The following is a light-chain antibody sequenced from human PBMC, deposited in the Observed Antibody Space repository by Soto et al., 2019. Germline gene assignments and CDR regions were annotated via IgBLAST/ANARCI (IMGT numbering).Light chain of an antibody. CDR3: LQYGSSLFS. Sequence: DIQVTQSPPTLSASVGYRFTITCRASQTISTWMGWYQQKPGKAPKLLIYDASTLQSGVASRFSGSGSGTEFTLTISRLEPEDFAVYYCLQYGSSLFSFGAGTKVDIK. V-gene: IGKV1-5*01. CDR2: DAS. CDR1: QTISTW. J-gene: IGKJ3*01.